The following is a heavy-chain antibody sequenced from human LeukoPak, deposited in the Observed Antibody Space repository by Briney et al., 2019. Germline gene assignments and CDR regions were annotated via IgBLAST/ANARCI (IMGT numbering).Heavy chain of an antibody. CDR1: GYTLTGYY. V-gene: IGHV1-8*02. Sequence: ASVKVSFKASGYTLTGYYMHWVRPAPGQGLEWRGWINPNSGNTGYAQKFQGRVTMTRNTSISTAYMELSSLRSEDTAVYYCARRKTSGYDRGDLGYWGQGTLVTVSS. CDR3: ARRKTSGYDRGDLGY. J-gene: IGHJ4*02. D-gene: IGHD5-12*01. CDR2: INPNSGNT.